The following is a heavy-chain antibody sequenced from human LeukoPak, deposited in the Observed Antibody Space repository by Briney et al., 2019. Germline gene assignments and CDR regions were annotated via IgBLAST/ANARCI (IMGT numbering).Heavy chain of an antibody. CDR3: ASAVLFLSRFDS. V-gene: IGHV1-46*01. CDR2: INSSSGST. Sequence: ASVKVSCKTTGNTLTNYYIDWVRQAPGQGLEWMGIINSSSGSTTYAQKFQGRVTLTRDMSTSTVYMELSNLRSEDTAVYYCASAVLFLSRFDSWGQGTLVIVSS. D-gene: IGHD6-19*01. J-gene: IGHJ5*01. CDR1: GNTLTNYY.